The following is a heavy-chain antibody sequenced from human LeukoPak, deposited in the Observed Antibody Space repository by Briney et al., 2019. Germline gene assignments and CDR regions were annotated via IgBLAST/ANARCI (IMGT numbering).Heavy chain of an antibody. D-gene: IGHD3-22*01. CDR3: SRSAYYDGSGNYYDY. Sequence: GGSLTLSCAASGFSVSINYMRWVRQAPGKGLEWVSLIYGGGNIYYADSVKGRFTISRDNSKNTLYLQTDSLRAEDTAVYYCSRSAYYDGSGNYYDYWGQGTLVTVSS. J-gene: IGHJ4*02. CDR2: IYGGGNI. V-gene: IGHV3-53*01. CDR1: GFSVSINY.